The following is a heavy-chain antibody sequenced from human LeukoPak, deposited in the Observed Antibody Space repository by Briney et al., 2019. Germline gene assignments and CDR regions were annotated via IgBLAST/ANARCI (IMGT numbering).Heavy chain of an antibody. D-gene: IGHD6-13*01. Sequence: SETLSLTCTVSGGSISSYYWGWIRQPPGKGLEWIGSIYYSGSTYYNPSLKSRVTISVDTSKNQFSLKLSSVTAADTAVYYCARLGSSSHGLFDYWGQGTLVTVSS. CDR1: GGSISSYY. J-gene: IGHJ4*02. V-gene: IGHV4-39*07. CDR2: IYYSGST. CDR3: ARLGSSSHGLFDY.